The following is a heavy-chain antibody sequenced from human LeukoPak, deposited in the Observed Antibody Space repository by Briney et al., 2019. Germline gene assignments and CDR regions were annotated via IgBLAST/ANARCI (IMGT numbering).Heavy chain of an antibody. D-gene: IGHD2-2*01. V-gene: IGHV3-30-3*01. J-gene: IGHJ6*04. CDR3: ARSGLPTDVVVPAAMLYYYYGMDV. Sequence: GRSLRLSCAASGFTFSNYAMHWVRQAPGKGLEWVAVISSDGNNKYYADSVKDRFTISRDNSKNTLYLQMNSLRAEDTAVYYCARSGLPTDVVVPAAMLYYYYGMDVWGKGTTVTVSS. CDR2: ISSDGNNK. CDR1: GFTFSNYA.